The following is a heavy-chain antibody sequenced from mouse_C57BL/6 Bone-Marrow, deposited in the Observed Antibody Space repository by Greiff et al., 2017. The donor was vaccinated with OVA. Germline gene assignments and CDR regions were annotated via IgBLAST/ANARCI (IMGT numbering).Heavy chain of an antibody. D-gene: IGHD2-3*01. CDR3: ARDGGWLLRFDY. J-gene: IGHJ2*01. Sequence: QVQLQQPGAELVRPGTSVKLSCKASGYTFTSYWMHWVKQRPGQGLEWIGVIDPSDSYTNYNQKFKGKATLTVDTSSSTAYMQLSSLTSEDSAVYYCARDGGWLLRFDYWGQGTTLTVSS. V-gene: IGHV1-59*01. CDR2: IDPSDSYT. CDR1: GYTFTSYW.